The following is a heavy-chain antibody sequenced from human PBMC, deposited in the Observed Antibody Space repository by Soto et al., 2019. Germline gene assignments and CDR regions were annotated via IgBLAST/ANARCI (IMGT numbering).Heavy chain of an antibody. V-gene: IGHV3-49*03. CDR3: TRRSSGDYYFDY. CDR2: IRTRAYGGTT. J-gene: IGHJ4*02. Sequence: GGSLRLSCTASGFTFGDYAVSWFRQAPGKGLEWVNFIRTRAYGGTTENAASVKGRFTISRDDSKSIAYLQMNSLKTEDTAVYYCTRRSSGDYYFDYWGQGTLVTVS. D-gene: IGHD6-6*01. CDR1: GFTFGDYA.